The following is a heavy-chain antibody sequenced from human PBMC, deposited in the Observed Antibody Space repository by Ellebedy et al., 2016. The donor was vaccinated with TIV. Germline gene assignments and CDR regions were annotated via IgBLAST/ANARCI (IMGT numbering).Heavy chain of an antibody. J-gene: IGHJ4*02. CDR3: ARGHYLEWSIIAPDY. CDR2: IKGDGSGA. D-gene: IGHD3-3*01. Sequence: GGSLRLSCAASGFSLSPFSAYWMHWVRQAPGKGLVWVSRIKGDGSGATYADSVKGRFTISRDNSKNTLYLQMNSLRAEDTAVYYCARGHYLEWSIIAPDYWGQGTLVTVSS. CDR1: GFSLSPFSAYW. V-gene: IGHV3-74*01.